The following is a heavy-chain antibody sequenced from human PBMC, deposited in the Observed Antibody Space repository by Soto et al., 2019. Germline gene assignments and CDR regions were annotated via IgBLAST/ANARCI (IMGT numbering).Heavy chain of an antibody. J-gene: IGHJ3*02. V-gene: IGHV5-51*01. CDR3: ARPVYYYDSSGYYGPDAFDI. D-gene: IGHD3-22*01. CDR1: GYSFTSYW. Sequence: PXESLKISCKGSGYSFTSYWIGWVRQMPGKGLEWMGIIYPGDSDTRYGPSFQGQVTISADKSISTAYLQWSSMKASDTAMYYCARPVYYYDSSGYYGPDAFDIWGQGTMVTVSS. CDR2: IYPGDSDT.